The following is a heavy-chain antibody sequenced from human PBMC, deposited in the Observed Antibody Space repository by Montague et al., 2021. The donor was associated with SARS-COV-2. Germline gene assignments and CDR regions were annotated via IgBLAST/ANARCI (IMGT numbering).Heavy chain of an antibody. V-gene: IGHV2-70*11. CDR1: GFSLSTSGMC. Sequence: VKPTQTLTLTCTFSGFSLSTSGMCVSWIRQPPGKALEWLARIDWDDDKYHSTSLKTRLTISKDTSKNQVVLTMTNMDPVDTATYYCAWEIAGATVLDYWGQGTLVTVSS. J-gene: IGHJ4*02. CDR2: IDWDDDK. CDR3: AWEIAGATVLDY. D-gene: IGHD1-26*01.